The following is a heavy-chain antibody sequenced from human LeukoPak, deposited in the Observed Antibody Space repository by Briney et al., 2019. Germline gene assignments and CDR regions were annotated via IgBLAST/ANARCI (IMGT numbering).Heavy chain of an antibody. V-gene: IGHV4-39*01. CDR2: IYYGRTT. CDR3: VRHDGRGGATMGALDS. CDR1: AGSISSSSHH. J-gene: IGHJ4*02. D-gene: IGHD5-12*01. Sequence: SETLSLTCTVSAGSISSSSHHWGWIRQSPGKGLEWIGSIYYGRTTYYNPSLNSRVTISVDTSKNQFSLQLNSVTAADTAVYYCVRHDGRGGATMGALDSWGQGSLVTVSS.